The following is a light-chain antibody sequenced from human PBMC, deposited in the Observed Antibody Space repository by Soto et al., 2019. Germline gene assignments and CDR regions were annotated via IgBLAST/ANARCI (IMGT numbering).Light chain of an antibody. J-gene: IGLJ3*02. CDR2: NNN. CDR1: SSNIGRNT. Sequence: QSVLTQPPSASGTPGQRVTISCSGSSSNIGRNTVNWYQQVPGTAPKVLIHNNNQRPSGVPDRFSGSKSGTAASLAISGLRSEDEADYYCAVWDDSLHGVFGGGTKLTVL. V-gene: IGLV1-44*01. CDR3: AVWDDSLHGV.